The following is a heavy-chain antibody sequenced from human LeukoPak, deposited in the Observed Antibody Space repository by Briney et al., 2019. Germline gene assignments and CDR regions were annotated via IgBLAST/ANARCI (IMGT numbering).Heavy chain of an antibody. V-gene: IGHV4-34*01. Sequence: PSETLSLTCAVYGGSFSGYYWSWIRQPPGKGLEWIGEINHSGSTNYNPSLKSRVTISVDTSKNQFSLKLSSVTAADTAVYYCARGYCSGGSCYPGLHHYYYMDVWGKGTTVTVSS. CDR2: INHSGST. J-gene: IGHJ6*03. CDR3: ARGYCSGGSCYPGLHHYYYMDV. CDR1: GGSFSGYY. D-gene: IGHD2-15*01.